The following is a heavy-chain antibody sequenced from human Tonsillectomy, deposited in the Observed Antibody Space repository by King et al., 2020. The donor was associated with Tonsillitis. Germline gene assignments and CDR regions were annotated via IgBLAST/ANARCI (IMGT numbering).Heavy chain of an antibody. CDR1: GGSISSYY. D-gene: IGHD2-15*01. CDR2: IYYSGST. CDR3: ARKAVAAAYDY. J-gene: IGHJ4*02. V-gene: IGHV4-59*01. Sequence: VQLQESGPGLVKPSETLALTCTVSGGSISSYYWSWIRQPPGKGLEWYGYIYYSGSTYDNPSLKSPVTISVDTSKTQFSLKLSSVTAADTAVYYCARKAVAAAYDYWGQGTLVTVSS.